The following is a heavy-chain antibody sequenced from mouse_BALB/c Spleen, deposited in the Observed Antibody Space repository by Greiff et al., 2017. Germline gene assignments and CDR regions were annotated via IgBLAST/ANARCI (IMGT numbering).Heavy chain of an antibody. CDR3: ARRGGYYGNLVYFDY. Sequence: QVQLQQPGAELVKPGASVKLSCKASGYTFTSYWMHWVKQRPGQGLEWIGEINPSNGRTNYNEKFKSKATLTVDKSSSTAYMQLSSLTSEDSAVYYCARRGGYYGNLVYFDYWGQGTTLTVSA. J-gene: IGHJ2*01. CDR2: INPSNGRT. CDR1: GYTFTSYW. V-gene: IGHV1S81*02. D-gene: IGHD2-1*01.